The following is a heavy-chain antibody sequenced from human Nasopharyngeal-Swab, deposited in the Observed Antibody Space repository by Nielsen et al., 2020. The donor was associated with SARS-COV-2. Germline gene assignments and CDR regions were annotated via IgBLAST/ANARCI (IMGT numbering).Heavy chain of an antibody. V-gene: IGHV1-46*02. CDR3: ATGRSDCVGGSCYSSVGFYYYNGMDV. CDR2: INPRVNRP. D-gene: IGHD2-15*01. CDR1: GFTFNRYY. Sequence: ASVKVSCKASGFTFNRYYMHWVRQAPGQGLEWMGVINPRVNRPSYPQKFRDRVTMTRDTSTSTVYMEVSSLRSEDSAVYYCATGRSDCVGGSCYSSVGFYYYNGMDVWGQGTTVTVSS. J-gene: IGHJ6*02.